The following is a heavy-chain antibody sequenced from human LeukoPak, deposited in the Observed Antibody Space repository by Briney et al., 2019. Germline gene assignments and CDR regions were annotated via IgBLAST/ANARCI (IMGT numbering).Heavy chain of an antibody. CDR1: GFTFSSYS. Sequence: GSLRLSCAASGFTFSSYSMNWVRQAPGKGLEWVSSISSSSSYIYYADSVKGRLTISRDNAKNSLYLQMNSLRAEDTAVYYCARVGYCSGGSXYXFXXXGQXXLVT. D-gene: IGHD2-15*01. CDR3: ARVGYCSGGSXYXFXX. CDR2: ISSSSSYI. J-gene: IGHJ4*02. V-gene: IGHV3-21*01.